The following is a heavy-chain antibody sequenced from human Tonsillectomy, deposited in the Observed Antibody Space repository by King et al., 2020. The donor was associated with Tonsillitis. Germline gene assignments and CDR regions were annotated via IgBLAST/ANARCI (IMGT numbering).Heavy chain of an antibody. J-gene: IGHJ1*01. CDR1: GFTFSSYG. CDR2: IWYDGTKK. D-gene: IGHD3-16*01. V-gene: IGHV3-33*06. CDR3: AKNGGDRAFQH. Sequence: VQLVESGGGVVQPGRSLRLSCAASGFTFSSYGMHLVRQAPGKGLEWVAFIWYDGTKKYYADTVQGRFTISSDNSNNTLFLQINSLRAEDTAVYYCAKNGGDRAFQHWGQGTLVSVSS.